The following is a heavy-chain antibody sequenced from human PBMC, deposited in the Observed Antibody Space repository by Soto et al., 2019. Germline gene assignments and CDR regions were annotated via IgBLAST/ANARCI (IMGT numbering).Heavy chain of an antibody. CDR1: RYTFTSHG. CDR3: ARLLTEVATFREDAFDL. Sequence: QVQLVQSGGDLKTPGDSVKVSCRSSRYTFTSHGIAWVRQAPGQGLEWMGWISTFNGKTDYAQKFQGRVTMTADTLTSTVHMELRSLRSDDTAVYYCARLLTEVATFREDAFDLWGQGTKVIVS. CDR2: ISTFNGKT. D-gene: IGHD2-15*01. V-gene: IGHV1-18*01. J-gene: IGHJ3*01.